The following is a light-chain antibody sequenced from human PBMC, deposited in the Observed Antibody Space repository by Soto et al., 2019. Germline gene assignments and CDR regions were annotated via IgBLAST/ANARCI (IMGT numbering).Light chain of an antibody. Sequence: EIVMTQSPTTLSVTPGESATLSCRASQSVSSDLAWYQQKPGQAPRLLIYGASTRATGIPARFSGSGSGTDFTLTISSLEPEDFAVYYCQQRSNWPMSTFGQGTRLEI. V-gene: IGKV3-11*01. CDR2: GAS. CDR3: QQRSNWPMST. J-gene: IGKJ5*01. CDR1: QSVSSD.